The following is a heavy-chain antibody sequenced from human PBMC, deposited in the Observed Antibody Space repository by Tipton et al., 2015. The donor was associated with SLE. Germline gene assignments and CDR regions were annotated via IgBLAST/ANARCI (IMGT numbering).Heavy chain of an antibody. J-gene: IGHJ2*01. Sequence: TLSLTCTVSGGSISSGGYYWSWIRQHPGKGLEWIGYIYYSGSTYYNPSLKSRVTISVDTSKNQFSLKLSSVTAADTAVYYCARTVGDYGYFDLWGRGTLVTVSS. V-gene: IGHV4-31*03. D-gene: IGHD4-17*01. CDR2: IYYSGST. CDR1: GGSISSGGYY. CDR3: ARTVGDYGYFDL.